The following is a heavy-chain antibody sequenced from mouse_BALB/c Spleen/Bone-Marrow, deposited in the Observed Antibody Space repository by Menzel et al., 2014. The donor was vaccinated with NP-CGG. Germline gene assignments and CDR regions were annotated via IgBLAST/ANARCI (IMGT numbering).Heavy chain of an antibody. J-gene: IGHJ3*01. CDR1: GYTFTSYY. CDR2: INPSNGGT. D-gene: IGHD2-13*01. V-gene: IGHV1S81*02. CDR3: TREGDSPFAY. Sequence: VQLVESGAELVTPGASVKLSCKASGYTFTSYYMYWVKQRPGQGLEWIGEINPSNGGTNFNEKFKNKATLTVDKSSSTAYMQLSSLTSEDSAVYYCTREGDSPFAYWGQGTLVTVSA.